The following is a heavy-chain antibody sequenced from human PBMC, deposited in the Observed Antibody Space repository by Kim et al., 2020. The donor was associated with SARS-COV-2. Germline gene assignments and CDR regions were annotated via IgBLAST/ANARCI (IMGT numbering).Heavy chain of an antibody. V-gene: IGHV3-7*01. Sequence: GGSLRLSCAASGFTFSSYWMSWVRQAPGKGLEWVANIKQDGSEKYYVDSVKGRFTISRDNAKNSLYLQMNSLRAEDTAVYYCARGVEWLVLWFDPWGQGTLVTVSS. CDR2: IKQDGSEK. CDR1: GFTFSSYW. D-gene: IGHD6-19*01. J-gene: IGHJ5*02. CDR3: ARGVEWLVLWFDP.